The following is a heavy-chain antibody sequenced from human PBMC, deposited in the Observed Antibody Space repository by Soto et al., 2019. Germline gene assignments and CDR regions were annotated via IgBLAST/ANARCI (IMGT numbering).Heavy chain of an antibody. D-gene: IGHD3-22*01. CDR2: IYYSGST. J-gene: IGHJ4*02. CDR3: ARDNSSGYYYIDY. Sequence: TLSLTCTVSGGSISSGGYYWSWIRQHPGKGIEWIGYIYYSGSTYYNPSLKSRVTISVDTSKNQFSLKLSSVTAADTAVYYCARDNSSGYYYIDYWGQGTLVTGSS. CDR1: GGSISSGGYY. V-gene: IGHV4-31*03.